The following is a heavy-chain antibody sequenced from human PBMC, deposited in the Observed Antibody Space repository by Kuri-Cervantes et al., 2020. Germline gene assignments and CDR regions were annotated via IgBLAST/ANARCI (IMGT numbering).Heavy chain of an antibody. CDR2: IYYSGST. D-gene: IGHD3-22*01. CDR3: ARHRDEVVIDFDY. Sequence: GSLRPPCTVSGGSISSYYWSWIRQPPGKGLEWIGYIYYSGSTYYNPSLKSRVTISVDTSKNQFSLKLSSVTAADTAVYYCARHRDEVVIDFDYWGQGTLVTVSS. CDR1: GGSISSYY. V-gene: IGHV4-59*08. J-gene: IGHJ4*02.